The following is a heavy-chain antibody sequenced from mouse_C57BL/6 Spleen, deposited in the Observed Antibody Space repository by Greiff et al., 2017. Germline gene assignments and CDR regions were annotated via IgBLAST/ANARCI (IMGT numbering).Heavy chain of an antibody. CDR1: GFTFSSYA. Sequence: EVKLMESGEGLVKPGGSLKLSCAASGFTFSSYAMSWVRQTPEKRLEWVAYISSGGDYIYYADTVKGRFTISRDNARNTRYLQMSSLKSEDTAMYYCTRDRTYYDYDWFAYWGQGTLVTVSA. V-gene: IGHV5-9-1*02. D-gene: IGHD2-4*01. CDR2: ISSGGDYI. CDR3: TRDRTYYDYDWFAY. J-gene: IGHJ3*01.